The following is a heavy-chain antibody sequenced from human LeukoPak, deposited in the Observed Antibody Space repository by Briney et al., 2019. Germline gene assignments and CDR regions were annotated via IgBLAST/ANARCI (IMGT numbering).Heavy chain of an antibody. J-gene: IGHJ4*02. V-gene: IGHV1-2*02. D-gene: IGHD5-18*01. CDR1: GYRFTENY. CDR3: ARGGGNYNYAYGMP. Sequence: ASVKVSCKASGYRFTENYLHWLRQAPGQGPEWMGCINPNSGGTYYAQNFQGRVTLTRDTSISTAYMELSDLTSDDTSIYYCARGGGNYNYAYGMPWGKGTLATVS. CDR2: INPNSGGT.